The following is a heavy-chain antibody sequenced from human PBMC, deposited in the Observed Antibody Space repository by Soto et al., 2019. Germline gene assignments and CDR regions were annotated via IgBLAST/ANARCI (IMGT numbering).Heavy chain of an antibody. CDR3: ASSMGRGGNDY. CDR1: GFTFSDYW. Sequence: EVQLVESGGGLVQPGGSLRLSCAASGFTFSDYWMSWVRQAPGKGLECVANIKTDGSEKYYVDPVKGRFTISRDNAQNSLYLQMNRLRAEDTAVYYCASSMGRGGNDYWGQGTLVAVSS. CDR2: IKTDGSEK. V-gene: IGHV3-7*05. J-gene: IGHJ4*02. D-gene: IGHD3-10*01.